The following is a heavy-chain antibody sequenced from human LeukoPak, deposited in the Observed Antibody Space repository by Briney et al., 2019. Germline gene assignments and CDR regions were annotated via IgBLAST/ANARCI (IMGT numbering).Heavy chain of an antibody. Sequence: ASVKVSCKASGYTFTGYYMRWVRQAPGQGLEWMGWINPNSGGTNYAQKFQGRVTMTRDTSISTAYMELSRLRSDDTAVYYCARDLYGGNSPYYYYHGMDVWGQGTTVTVSS. CDR2: INPNSGGT. CDR3: ARDLYGGNSPYYYYHGMDV. V-gene: IGHV1-2*02. CDR1: GYTFTGYY. D-gene: IGHD4-23*01. J-gene: IGHJ6*02.